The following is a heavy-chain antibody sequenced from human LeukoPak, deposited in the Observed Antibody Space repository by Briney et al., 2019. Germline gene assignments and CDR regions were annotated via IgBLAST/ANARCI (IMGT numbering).Heavy chain of an antibody. Sequence: ASVKVSCKASGYTFTSYYMHWVRQAPGQGLEWMGIINPSGGSTSYAQKFQGRVTMTRDTSTSTLYMELSSLRAEDTAVYYCARDSSGYYSPLDYWGQGTLVTVSS. CDR3: ARDSSGYYSPLDY. D-gene: IGHD3-22*01. CDR1: GYTFTSYY. CDR2: INPSGGST. J-gene: IGHJ4*02. V-gene: IGHV1-46*01.